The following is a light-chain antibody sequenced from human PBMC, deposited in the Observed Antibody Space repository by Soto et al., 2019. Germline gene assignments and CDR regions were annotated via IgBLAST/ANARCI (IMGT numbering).Light chain of an antibody. CDR1: QSIRTN. J-gene: IGKJ4*01. CDR2: DAS. Sequence: EIMLTQSPATVSVSPGERATLSCRASQSIRTNLAWYQQKPGQALRLLIYDASTRATGLSSRFSGSGSGTDFTLTISSLQSEDVAIYYCQQYSDWPPLTFGGGTRLEI. CDR3: QQYSDWPPLT. V-gene: IGKV3-15*01.